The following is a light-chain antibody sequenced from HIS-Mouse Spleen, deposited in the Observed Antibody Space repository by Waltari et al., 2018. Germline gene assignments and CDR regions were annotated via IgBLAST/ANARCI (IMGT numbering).Light chain of an antibody. Sequence: QSVLPQPPSASGTPGQTVTISCSGSSSNVGNHYFSWYQQPPGTAPKLLIYRNNRRPSGVPARFSGSKSGTSASLAISGLRSEDEADYYCAAWDDSLSGPVFGGGTKLTVL. J-gene: IGLJ3*02. CDR1: SSNVGNHY. CDR3: AAWDDSLSGPV. CDR2: RNN. V-gene: IGLV1-47*01.